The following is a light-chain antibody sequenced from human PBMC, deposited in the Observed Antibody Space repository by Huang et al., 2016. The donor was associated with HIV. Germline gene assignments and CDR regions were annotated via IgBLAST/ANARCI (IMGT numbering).Light chain of an antibody. CDR3: QQYGSSPWT. V-gene: IGKV3-20*01. Sequence: EIVLTQSPGTLSLSPGERVTLSCRASQSVSSYYLAWYQQKFGQAPRLLIYGASSRATGIPGRFSGSGSGTDFTLTISRLEPEDFAVYYCQQYGSSPWTFGQGTKVEIK. CDR1: QSVSSYY. J-gene: IGKJ1*01. CDR2: GAS.